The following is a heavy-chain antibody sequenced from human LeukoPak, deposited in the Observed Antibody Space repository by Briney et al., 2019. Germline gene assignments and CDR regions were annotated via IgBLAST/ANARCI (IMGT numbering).Heavy chain of an antibody. J-gene: IGHJ4*02. Sequence: PSETLSLTCTGSGYSISRSYLWGWVRQPPGKAPEWIGSTSHDGSSYQNPSLKSRVSISIDTSKNQFSLKVTSLTAADTAVYYCVRGELGDFDNWGQGILVTVSS. V-gene: IGHV4-38-2*02. CDR2: TSHDGSS. CDR1: GYSISRSYL. CDR3: VRGELGDFDN. D-gene: IGHD7-27*01.